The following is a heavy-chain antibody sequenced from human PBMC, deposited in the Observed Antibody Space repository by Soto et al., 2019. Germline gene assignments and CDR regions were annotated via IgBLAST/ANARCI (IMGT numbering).Heavy chain of an antibody. CDR2: IYHSGST. CDR1: GGSISSGGYS. Sequence: PSETLSLTCAVSGGSISSGGYSWSWIRQPPGKGLEWIGYIYHSGSTYYNPSLKSRVTISVDRSKNQFSLKLSSVTAADKAVYYCARGHPFGRWGQGTLVTVSS. D-gene: IGHD3-3*01. V-gene: IGHV4-30-2*01. J-gene: IGHJ4*02. CDR3: ARGHPFGR.